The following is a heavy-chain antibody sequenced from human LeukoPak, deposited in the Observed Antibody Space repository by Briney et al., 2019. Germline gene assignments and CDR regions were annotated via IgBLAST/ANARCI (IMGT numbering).Heavy chain of an antibody. CDR3: ARAPYSSGWTDAFDI. Sequence: SETLSLTCTVSGGSLSSYYWSWIRQPAGKGLEWIGRIYTSGSTNYNPSLKSRVTMSVDTSKNQFSLKLSSVTAADTAVYYCARAPYSSGWTDAFDIWGQGTMVTVSS. D-gene: IGHD6-19*01. J-gene: IGHJ3*02. CDR2: IYTSGST. CDR1: GGSLSSYY. V-gene: IGHV4-4*07.